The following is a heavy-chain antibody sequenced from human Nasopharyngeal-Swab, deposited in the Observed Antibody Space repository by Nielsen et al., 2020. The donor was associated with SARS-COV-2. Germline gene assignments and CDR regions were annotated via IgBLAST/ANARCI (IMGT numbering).Heavy chain of an antibody. J-gene: IGHJ5*02. Sequence: WIRQPPGKGLEWIGSIYYSGSTYYNPSLKSRFTISVDTSKNQFSLKLSSVTAADTAVYYCASPSGYGSSWYRADWFDPWGQGTLVTVSS. CDR2: IYYSGST. D-gene: IGHD6-13*01. V-gene: IGHV4-39*01. CDR3: ASPSGYGSSWYRADWFDP.